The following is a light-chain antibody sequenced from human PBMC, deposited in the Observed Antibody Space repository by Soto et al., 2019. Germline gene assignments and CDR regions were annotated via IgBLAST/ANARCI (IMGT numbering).Light chain of an antibody. Sequence: EIVLTQSPATLSLSPGERATLSCRASQSVNSYLAWYQQKRGQAPRLLIYDASNRATGIPARFSGSGSGTDFPLTISSLEPEDFAVYYCQQRISWPPITFGQGTRLEIK. CDR1: QSVNSY. V-gene: IGKV3-11*01. CDR3: QQRISWPPIT. J-gene: IGKJ5*01. CDR2: DAS.